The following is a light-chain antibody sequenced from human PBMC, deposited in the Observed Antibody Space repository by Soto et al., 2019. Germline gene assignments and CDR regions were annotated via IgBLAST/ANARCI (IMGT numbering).Light chain of an antibody. Sequence: DIQMTQSPSTLSASVGDRVTITCRASQSVSTWLAWYQQKPGKAPHLLIFKASTLESGVPSRFSGSGSGTEFTLTTTSLQPDDFATYYCQQYNVHSPWTFGQGTKVEIK. J-gene: IGKJ1*01. CDR2: KAS. V-gene: IGKV1-5*03. CDR3: QQYNVHSPWT. CDR1: QSVSTW.